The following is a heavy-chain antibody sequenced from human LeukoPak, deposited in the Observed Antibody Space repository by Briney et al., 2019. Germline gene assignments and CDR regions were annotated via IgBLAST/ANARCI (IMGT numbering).Heavy chain of an antibody. Sequence: PGGSLRLSCAASGFTFSSYDMHWVRQATGKGLEWVSAIGTAGDTYYPGSVKGRFTISRENAKNSLYLQMNSLRAGDTAVYYCARGRSNWNSLELIDHWGQGTLVTVSS. CDR1: GFTFSSYD. V-gene: IGHV3-13*01. CDR2: IGTAGDT. D-gene: IGHD1/OR15-1a*01. J-gene: IGHJ4*02. CDR3: ARGRSNWNSLELIDH.